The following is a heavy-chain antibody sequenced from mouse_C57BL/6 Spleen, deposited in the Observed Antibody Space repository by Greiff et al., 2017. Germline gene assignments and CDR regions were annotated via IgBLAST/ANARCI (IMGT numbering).Heavy chain of an antibody. D-gene: IGHD1-1*01. CDR3: ARDFDYGSSYDY. CDR2: ISSGSSTI. CDR1: GFTFSDYG. J-gene: IGHJ2*01. Sequence: EVKLVESGGGLVKPGGSLKLSCAASGFTFSDYGMHWVRQAPGKGLEWVAYISSGSSTIYYADTVKGRFTISRDNAKNTLFLQMTSLRSEDTAMYYCARDFDYGSSYDYWGQGTTLTVSS. V-gene: IGHV5-17*01.